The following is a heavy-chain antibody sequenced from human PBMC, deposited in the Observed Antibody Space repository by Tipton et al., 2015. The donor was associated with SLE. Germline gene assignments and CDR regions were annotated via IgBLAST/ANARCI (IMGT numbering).Heavy chain of an antibody. CDR1: GFTFSSYD. D-gene: IGHD3-16*01. V-gene: IGHV3-13*01. CDR2: IGTAGDT. CDR3: ARGGSDAFDF. Sequence: GSLRLSCAASGFTFSSYDMHWVRQGTGKGLEWVSAIGTAGDTYYPGSVKGRFTISRENAKHSLYLQMTNLRAGGTAVYYCARGGSDAFDFWGQGTRVTVSS. J-gene: IGHJ3*01.